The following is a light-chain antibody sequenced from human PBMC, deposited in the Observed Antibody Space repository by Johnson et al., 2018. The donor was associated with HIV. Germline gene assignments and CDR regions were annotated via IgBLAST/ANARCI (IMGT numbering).Light chain of an antibody. V-gene: IGLV1-51*01. Sequence: QSVLTQPPSVSAAPGQKVTISCSGASSNIDNDYVSWYHQIPGTAPKLLIYDNNKRPSGIPDRFSGSKSGSSATLAITGLQTGDEGDYYCGSWDTSLSASLFGTGTKVSVL. CDR1: SSNIDNDY. J-gene: IGLJ1*01. CDR3: GSWDTSLSASL. CDR2: DNN.